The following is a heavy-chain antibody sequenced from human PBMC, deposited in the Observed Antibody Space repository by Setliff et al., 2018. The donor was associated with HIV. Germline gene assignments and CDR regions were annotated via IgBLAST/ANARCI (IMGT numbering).Heavy chain of an antibody. D-gene: IGHD4-4*01. J-gene: IGHJ6*03. V-gene: IGHV3-7*01. CDR3: ARVVDPDYSDYYYHYMDV. CDR2: IKKDGSEK. Sequence: GGSLRLSCAASGLTFSNYWMGWVRQAPGKGMEWVANIKKDGSEKYYVDSVKGRFTISRASSKNTLFLQMDDLRPEDTAIYYCARVVDPDYSDYYYHYMDVWGKGTTVTVSS. CDR1: GLTFSNYW.